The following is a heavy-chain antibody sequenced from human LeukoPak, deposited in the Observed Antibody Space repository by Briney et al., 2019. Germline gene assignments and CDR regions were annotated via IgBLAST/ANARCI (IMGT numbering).Heavy chain of an antibody. CDR2: IYSGGST. D-gene: IGHD2/OR15-2a*01. CDR1: GLTVSSNC. CDR3: AKIVTGAGCNY. Sequence: GGSLRLSCAASGLTVSSNCMSWVRQAPGKGLEWVSFIYSGGSTYYTDSVKGRFIISRDNSKNTLYLQVDSLRAEDTAIYYCAKIVTGAGCNYWGQGTLVTVSS. V-gene: IGHV3-53*01. J-gene: IGHJ4*02.